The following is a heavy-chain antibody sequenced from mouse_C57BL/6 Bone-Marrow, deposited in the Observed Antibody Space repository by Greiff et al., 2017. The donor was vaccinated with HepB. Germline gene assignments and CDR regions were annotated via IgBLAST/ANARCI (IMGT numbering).Heavy chain of an antibody. Sequence: QVQLKESGPELVKPGASVKISCKASGYAFSSSWMNWVKQRPGKGLEWIGRIYPGDGDTNYNGKFKGKATLTADKSSSTAYMQLSSLTSEDSAVYFCARPYYSNFWFAYWGQGTLVTVSA. V-gene: IGHV1-82*01. CDR1: GYAFSSSW. CDR3: ARPYYSNFWFAY. CDR2: IYPGDGDT. J-gene: IGHJ3*01. D-gene: IGHD2-5*01.